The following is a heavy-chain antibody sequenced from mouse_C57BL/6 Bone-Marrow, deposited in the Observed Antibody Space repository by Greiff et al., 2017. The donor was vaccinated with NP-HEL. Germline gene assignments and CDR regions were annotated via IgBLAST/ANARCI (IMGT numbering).Heavy chain of an antibody. J-gene: IGHJ3*01. CDR2: IYPGGGYT. CDR3: ARGGGSSPWFAY. V-gene: IGHV1-63*01. CDR1: GYTFTNYW. D-gene: IGHD1-1*01. Sequence: QVQLKQSGAELVRPGTSVRISCKASGYTFTNYWIGWAKQRPGHGLEWIGDIYPGGGYTNYNEKFKGKATLTADKSSSTADMQFSSLTSEDAAIYYCARGGGSSPWFAYWGQGTLVTVSA.